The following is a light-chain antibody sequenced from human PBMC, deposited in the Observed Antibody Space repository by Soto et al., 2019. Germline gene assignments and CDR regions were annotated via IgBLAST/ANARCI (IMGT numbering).Light chain of an antibody. CDR2: AAS. J-gene: IGKJ3*01. CDR1: QGIANY. V-gene: IGKV1-27*01. CDR3: QKYNGAPFT. Sequence: GDRVTITCRASQGIANYLAWYQQKPGKVPKLLIYAASTLEPGVPSRFSGSRFGTDFTLSISSLQPEDFATYYCQKYNGAPFTFGPGTKVDIK.